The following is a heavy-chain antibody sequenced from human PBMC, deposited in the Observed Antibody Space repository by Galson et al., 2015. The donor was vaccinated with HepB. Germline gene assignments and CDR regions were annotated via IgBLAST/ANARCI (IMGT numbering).Heavy chain of an antibody. CDR3: AKDRGRWLQGRGSDY. J-gene: IGHJ4*02. CDR2: ISWNSGSI. Sequence: SLRLSCAASGFTFDDYAMHWVRHAPGKGLEWVSGISWNSGSIGYADSVKGRFTISRDNAKNSLYLQMNSLRAEDTALYYCAKDRGRWLQGRGSDYWGQGTLVTVSS. V-gene: IGHV3-9*01. D-gene: IGHD5-24*01. CDR1: GFTFDDYA.